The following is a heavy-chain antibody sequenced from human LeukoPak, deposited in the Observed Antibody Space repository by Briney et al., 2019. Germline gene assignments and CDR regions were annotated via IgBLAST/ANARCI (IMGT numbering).Heavy chain of an antibody. CDR2: IYYSGST. D-gene: IGHD3-22*01. CDR3: AREFPTYYYDGSGYPEAAFDI. J-gene: IGHJ3*02. V-gene: IGHV4-59*01. Sequence: PSETLSLTCTVSGGSISSYYWSGIRRPPGKGLEGRGYIYYSGSTNYNPSLKSRVTISVDTSKNQFSLKMSSVAAADTAVYYCAREFPTYYYDGSGYPEAAFDIWGQGTMVTVSS. CDR1: GGSISSYY.